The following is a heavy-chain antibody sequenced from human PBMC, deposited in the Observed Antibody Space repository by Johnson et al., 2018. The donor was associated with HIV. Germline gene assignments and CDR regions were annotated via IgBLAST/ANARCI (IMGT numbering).Heavy chain of an antibody. V-gene: IGHV3-11*04. Sequence: VQLVESGGGLVQPGGSLRLSCAASGFTFSDYYMSWIRQTPGKGLEWVSYISSSGTTEYNADSVQGRFTISRDKSENTLYLQMNSLRAEDTAVYYCARVAPAHDAFDIWGQGTMVTVSS. CDR2: ISSSGTTE. CDR1: GFTFSDYY. D-gene: IGHD2-2*01. J-gene: IGHJ3*02. CDR3: ARVAPAHDAFDI.